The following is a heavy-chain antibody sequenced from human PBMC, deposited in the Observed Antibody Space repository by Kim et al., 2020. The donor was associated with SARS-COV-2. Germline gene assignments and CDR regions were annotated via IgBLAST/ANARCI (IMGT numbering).Heavy chain of an antibody. V-gene: IGHV4-39*07. CDR2: IYYSGST. CDR1: GGSISSSSYY. CDR3: ARDPRYLWFGELQFPD. D-gene: IGHD3-10*01. Sequence: SETLSLTCTVSGGSISSSSYYWGWIRQPPGKGLEWIGSIYYSGSTYYNPSLKSRVTISVDTSKNQFSLKLSSVTAADAAVYYCARDPRYLWFGELQFPDWGQGTLVAVSS. J-gene: IGHJ4*02.